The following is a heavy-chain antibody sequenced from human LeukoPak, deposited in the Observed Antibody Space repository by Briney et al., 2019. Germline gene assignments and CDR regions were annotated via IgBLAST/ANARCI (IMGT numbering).Heavy chain of an antibody. CDR2: ISSSGSTI. CDR1: GFTFSSYA. CDR3: ARVSVLGVFWEGGGAFDI. V-gene: IGHV3-48*04. Sequence: PGGSLRLSCAASGFTFSSYAMSWVRQAPGKGLEWVSYISSSGSTIYYADSVKGRFTISRDNAKNSLYLQMNSLRAEDTAVYYCARVSVLGVFWEGGGAFDIWGQGTMVTVSS. D-gene: IGHD2-8*01. J-gene: IGHJ3*02.